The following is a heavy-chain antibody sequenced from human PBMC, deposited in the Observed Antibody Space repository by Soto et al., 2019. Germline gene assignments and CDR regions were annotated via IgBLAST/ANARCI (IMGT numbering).Heavy chain of an antibody. Sequence: QVTLKESGPVLVKPTETLTLTCTVSGFSPSNARMGVSWIRQPPGKALEWLAYIFSNDEKSYSTSLKSRLTLTKDTSKSQVFLTMTNMHPVYTATYYCARIRFEYGSWSVLGGPDPWGQGTLVTVSS. CDR2: IFSNDEK. V-gene: IGHV2-26*01. CDR1: GFSPSNARMG. CDR3: ARIRFEYGSWSVLGGPDP. J-gene: IGHJ5*02. D-gene: IGHD3-10*01.